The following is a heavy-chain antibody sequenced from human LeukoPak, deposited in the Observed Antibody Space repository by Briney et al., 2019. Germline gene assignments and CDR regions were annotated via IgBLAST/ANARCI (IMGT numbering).Heavy chain of an antibody. J-gene: IGHJ5*02. CDR3: AGLGSTMEGRIDP. D-gene: IGHD3-10*01. Sequence: GASVKVSCKASGYFLSGYHVHWVRQAPGQGLDWMGRIYIDSGDTNYAQKFQGRVTMTRDTSISTAYMELSSLTSDDTAVYYCAGLGSTMEGRIDPWGQGTPVTVSS. CDR2: IYIDSGDT. V-gene: IGHV1-2*02. CDR1: GYFLSGYH.